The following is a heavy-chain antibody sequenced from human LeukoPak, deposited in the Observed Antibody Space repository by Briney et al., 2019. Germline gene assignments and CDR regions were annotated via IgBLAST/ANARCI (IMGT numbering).Heavy chain of an antibody. J-gene: IGHJ4*02. CDR1: GDSITRSIHY. Sequence: SETLSLTCSVSGDSITRSIHYWAWLRQPPGTELQWIGNIHSSGSTYHNPSLKSRVTISADTSKNQFSLRLTSVTATDTAVYYCARTVYGLGSPAVYYFDFWGQGTLIAVSS. V-gene: IGHV4-39*01. CDR2: IHSSGST. CDR3: ARTVYGLGSPAVYYFDF. D-gene: IGHD3-10*01.